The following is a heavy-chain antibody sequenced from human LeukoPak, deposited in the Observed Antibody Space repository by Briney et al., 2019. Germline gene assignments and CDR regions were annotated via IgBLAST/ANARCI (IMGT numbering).Heavy chain of an antibody. V-gene: IGHV1-46*01. CDR1: GYTFTSYY. CDR2: INPSGGST. J-gene: IGHJ4*02. CDR3: ARDCTMITFGGADGIDY. Sequence: ASVKVSCKASGYTFTSYYMHWVRQAPGQGLEWMGIINPSGGSTSYAQKFQGRVTMTRDTSTSTVYMELSSLRSEDTAVYYCARDCTMITFGGADGIDYWGQGTLVTVSS. D-gene: IGHD3-16*01.